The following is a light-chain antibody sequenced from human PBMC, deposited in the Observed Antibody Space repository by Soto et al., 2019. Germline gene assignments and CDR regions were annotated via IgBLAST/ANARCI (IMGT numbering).Light chain of an antibody. J-gene: IGKJ2*01. CDR2: AAS. CDR1: QGVSDF. CDR3: LQHKTYPYT. V-gene: IGKV1-17*03. Sequence: DIQMTQSPSAMSASVGDRVTITCRASQGVSDFLAWFQQKPGPAPKRLIYAASWLESGVPSRFSGWGSGTEVTLTSSGLQPEDFATYYCLQHKTYPYTFGQGTKLEIK.